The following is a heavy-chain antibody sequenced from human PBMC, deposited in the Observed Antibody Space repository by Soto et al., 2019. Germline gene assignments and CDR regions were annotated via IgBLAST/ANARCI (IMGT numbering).Heavy chain of an antibody. J-gene: IGHJ5*02. CDR1: GGSISSGGYY. CDR2: IYYSGST. D-gene: IGHD3-22*01. CDR3: ARGLDYYDSSGYSDNWFDP. V-gene: IGHV4-31*03. Sequence: SETLSLTCTVSGGSISSGGYYWSWIRQHPGKGLEWIGYIYYSGSTYYNPSLKSRVTISVDTSKNQFSLKLSSVTAAATAVYYCARGLDYYDSSGYSDNWFDPWGQGTLATV.